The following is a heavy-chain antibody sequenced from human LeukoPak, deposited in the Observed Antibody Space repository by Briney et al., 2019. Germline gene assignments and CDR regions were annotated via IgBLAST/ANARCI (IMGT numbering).Heavy chain of an antibody. CDR1: GFTFSNYW. Sequence: GGSLRLSCAASGFTFSNYWMSWDRQTPGKGLEWVANIKRDGSEKYYVDPVKGRFTISRDNAKNSLYLQMNSLRAEDTAVYYCARDDSSSWYLFDSWGQGTLVTVSS. J-gene: IGHJ4*02. V-gene: IGHV3-7*01. CDR3: ARDDSSSWYLFDS. CDR2: IKRDGSEK. D-gene: IGHD6-13*01.